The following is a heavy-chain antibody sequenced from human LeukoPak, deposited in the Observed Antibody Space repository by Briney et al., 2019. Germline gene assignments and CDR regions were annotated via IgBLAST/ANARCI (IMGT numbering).Heavy chain of an antibody. CDR2: ISATDGSA. V-gene: IGHV3-23*01. CDR3: AKARIAAAGTGAFDV. D-gene: IGHD6-13*01. J-gene: IGHJ3*01. CDR1: GLSVSSYG. Sequence: GGSLRHACAPSGLSVSSYGMTWVRQAPGEGLEWVSAISATDGSAQYAESVKGRFTHSRHNSKNSLYLEMNSPRDEDTAVYYCAKARIAAAGTGAFDVWGQGTMVTVSS.